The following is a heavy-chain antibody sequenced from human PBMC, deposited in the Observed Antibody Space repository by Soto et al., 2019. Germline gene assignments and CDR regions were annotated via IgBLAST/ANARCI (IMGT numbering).Heavy chain of an antibody. J-gene: IGHJ6*02. D-gene: IGHD4-17*01. V-gene: IGHV3-43D*04. CDR2: GNWNGDTT. CDR3: AKVATVTTHYQYFGMDV. CDR1: GFTFDDFA. Sequence: EVQVVESGGAVVQPGGSLRLSCAASGFTFDDFAMCWVRQVPGKGLEWLSLGNWNGDTTFYEASVKGRFIISRDNSQNAVYLQMNSLRSDDSAIYYCAKVATVTTHYQYFGMDVCGRGNTVTVS.